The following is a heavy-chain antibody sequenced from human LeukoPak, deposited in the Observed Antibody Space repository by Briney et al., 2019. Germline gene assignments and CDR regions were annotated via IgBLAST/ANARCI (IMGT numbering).Heavy chain of an antibody. Sequence: GESLKISCKGSVYSFTSYWIGWVRQMPGKGLEWMGIIYPGDSDTRYSPSFQGQVTISADKSISTAYLQWSSLKASDTAMYYCARSQKSSITRMAFDIWGQGTMVTVSS. CDR2: IYPGDSDT. D-gene: IGHD1-14*01. CDR1: VYSFTSYW. V-gene: IGHV5-51*01. J-gene: IGHJ3*02. CDR3: ARSQKSSITRMAFDI.